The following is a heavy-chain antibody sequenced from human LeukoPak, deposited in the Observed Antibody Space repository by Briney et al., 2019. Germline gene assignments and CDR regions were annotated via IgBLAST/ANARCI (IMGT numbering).Heavy chain of an antibody. Sequence: SETLSLTCAVSGYSISSGYYWGWIRQPPGKGLEWIGSIYHSGSTYYNPSLKSRVTISVDTSKNQFSLKLSSVTAADTAVYYCARLDSVPYFDYWGQGTLVTASS. J-gene: IGHJ4*02. CDR3: ARLDSVPYFDY. CDR2: IYHSGST. D-gene: IGHD3-10*02. V-gene: IGHV4-38-2*01. CDR1: GYSISSGYY.